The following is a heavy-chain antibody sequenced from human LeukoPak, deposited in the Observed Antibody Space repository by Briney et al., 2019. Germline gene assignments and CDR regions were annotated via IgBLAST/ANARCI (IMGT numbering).Heavy chain of an antibody. J-gene: IGHJ4*02. CDR2: INHSGST. CDR1: GGSFSGHY. D-gene: IGHD6-19*01. Sequence: PSETLSLTCAVYGGSFSGHYWSWIRQPPGKGLEWIGEINHSGSTNYNPSLKSRVTISVDTSKNQFSLKLSSVTAADTAVYYCASRMGSGFDYWGQGTLVTVYS. CDR3: ASRMGSGFDY. V-gene: IGHV4-34*01.